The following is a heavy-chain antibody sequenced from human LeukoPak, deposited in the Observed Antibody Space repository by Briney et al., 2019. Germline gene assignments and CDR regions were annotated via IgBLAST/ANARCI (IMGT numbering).Heavy chain of an antibody. D-gene: IGHD3-10*01. CDR2: ISSSSSYI. Sequence: GGSLRLSCAASGFTFSSYSMNWVRQAPGKGLEWVSSISSSSSYIYYADSVKGRFTISRDNAKNSLYLQMNSLRTEDTAVYYCARGPPYGSGKFGPFDYWGQGTLVTVSS. CDR1: GFTFSSYS. V-gene: IGHV3-21*04. J-gene: IGHJ4*02. CDR3: ARGPPYGSGKFGPFDY.